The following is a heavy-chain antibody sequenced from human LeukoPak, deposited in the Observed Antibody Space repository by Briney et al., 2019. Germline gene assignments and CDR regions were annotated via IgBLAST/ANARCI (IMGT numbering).Heavy chain of an antibody. Sequence: GGSLRLSCTASGFTFGDYAMTWVRQAPGQGLEWVGFIRSKAYGGTTECAASVKGRFTISRDDSKSIAYLQANSLKTEDTAVYYCTRAVYCSGGSCAFDYWGQGTLVTVSS. CDR2: IRSKAYGGTT. V-gene: IGHV3-49*04. CDR1: GFTFGDYA. J-gene: IGHJ4*02. CDR3: TRAVYCSGGSCAFDY. D-gene: IGHD2-15*01.